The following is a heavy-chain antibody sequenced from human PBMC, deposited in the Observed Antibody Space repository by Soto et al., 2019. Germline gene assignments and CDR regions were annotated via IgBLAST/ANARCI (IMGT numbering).Heavy chain of an antibody. D-gene: IGHD3-22*01. V-gene: IGHV1-69*06. CDR2: IIPIFGTA. CDR1: GGTFSSYA. CDR3: ATQIGLYYYDSSGSYFFDY. J-gene: IGHJ4*02. Sequence: QVQLVQSGAEVKKPGSSVKVSSKASGGTFSSYAISWVRQAPGQGLEWMGGIIPIFGTANYAQKFQGRVTITADKSTSTAYMELSSLRSEDTAVYYCATQIGLYYYDSSGSYFFDYWGQGTLVTVSS.